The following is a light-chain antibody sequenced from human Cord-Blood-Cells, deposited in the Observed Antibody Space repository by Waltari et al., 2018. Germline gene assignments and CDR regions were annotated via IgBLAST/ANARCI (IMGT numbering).Light chain of an antibody. CDR1: SRDVGSYNL. CDR2: EGS. J-gene: IGLJ2*01. CDR3: CSYAGSSTLV. Sequence: QSALTQPASVSGSPGQSITTHCTGTSRDVGSYNLASWYQQHPGKAPKLMIYEGSKRPSGVSNRFSGSKSGNTASLTISGLQAEDEADYYCCSYAGSSTLVFGGGTKLTVL. V-gene: IGLV2-23*01.